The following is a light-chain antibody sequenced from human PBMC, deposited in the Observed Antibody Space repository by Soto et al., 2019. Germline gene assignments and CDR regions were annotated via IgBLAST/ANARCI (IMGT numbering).Light chain of an antibody. Sequence: QSALTQPPSASGSPGQSVTVSCTGTSSDVGGYNYVSWYQQHPGKAPKLIIYEVTERPSGVPDRFSGSKSGNTASLTVSGLQAEDEADYYCQSFAGSNNYVFGTGTKLTVL. J-gene: IGLJ1*01. CDR3: QSFAGSNNYV. CDR2: EVT. CDR1: SSDVGGYNY. V-gene: IGLV2-8*01.